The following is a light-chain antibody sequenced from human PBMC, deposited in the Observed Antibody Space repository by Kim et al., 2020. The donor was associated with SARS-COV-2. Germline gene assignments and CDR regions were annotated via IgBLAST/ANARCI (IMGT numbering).Light chain of an antibody. CDR1: QSVNSNY. CDR2: GAS. J-gene: IGKJ1*01. Sequence: ETVMTQSPTTLSLSPGERATLSCRASQSVNSNYLAWYQQKPGQAPRLLLHGASTRATGVPARFSGSGSGTEFTLTITSLQSEDFAVYFCQQYNYWPPRMFGQGTKVDIK. V-gene: IGKV3-15*01. CDR3: QQYNYWPPRM.